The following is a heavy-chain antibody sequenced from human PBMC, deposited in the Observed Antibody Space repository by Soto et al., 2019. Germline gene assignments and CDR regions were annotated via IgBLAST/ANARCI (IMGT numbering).Heavy chain of an antibody. J-gene: IGHJ3*01. CDR3: AAPLHTEAFEL. Sequence: ASVKVSCKVSGFTLTELPMHWVRQAPGKGLEWMGAFDPEAGKTIYAQIFQDKFILTDDTNINTAYMELRSLRSEDTAVYYCAAPLHTEAFELWGQGTMVTVSS. D-gene: IGHD4-4*01. CDR1: GFTLTELP. CDR2: FDPEAGKT. V-gene: IGHV1-24*01.